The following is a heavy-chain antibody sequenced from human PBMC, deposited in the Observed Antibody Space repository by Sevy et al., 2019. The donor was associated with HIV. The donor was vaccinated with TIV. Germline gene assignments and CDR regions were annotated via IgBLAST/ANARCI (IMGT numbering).Heavy chain of an antibody. Sequence: AGSLRLSCVASGFPFSSYSMNWVRQAPGKGLEWVSYMSGSDGTIYYADSVKGRFTMSRDNAKNSLFLQMNSLRDEDTAVYYCARGSWYYYYGMDAWGQGTTVTVSS. D-gene: IGHD6-13*01. J-gene: IGHJ6*02. CDR1: GFPFSSYS. CDR2: MSGSDGTI. V-gene: IGHV3-48*02. CDR3: ARGSWYYYYGMDA.